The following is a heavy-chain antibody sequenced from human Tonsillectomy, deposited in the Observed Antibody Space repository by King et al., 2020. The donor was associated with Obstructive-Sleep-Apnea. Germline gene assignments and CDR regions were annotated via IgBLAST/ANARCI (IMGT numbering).Heavy chain of an antibody. CDR1: GGTFSSYA. Sequence: QLVQSGAEVKKPGSSVKVSCKASGGTFSSYAISWVRQAPGQGLEWVGGSIPILGIANYAQKFQGRVTITADKSTSTAYMELSSLRSEDTAVYYGARDRWQQLGLGIFDYWGQGTLVTVSS. V-gene: IGHV1-69*10. D-gene: IGHD6-13*01. CDR3: ARDRWQQLGLGIFDY. J-gene: IGHJ4*02. CDR2: SIPILGIA.